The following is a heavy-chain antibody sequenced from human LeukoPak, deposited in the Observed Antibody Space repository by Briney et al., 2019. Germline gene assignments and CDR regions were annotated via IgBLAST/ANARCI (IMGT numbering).Heavy chain of an antibody. CDR3: ARGVTVTIYFNYYYYMDV. J-gene: IGHJ6*03. Sequence: ASVKVSCKASGYIFTGYYMHWVRQAPGQGLEWMGWINPNSGGTNYAQKFQGRVTMTRDTSISTAYMELSRLRSDDTAVYYCARGVTVTIYFNYYYYMDVWGKGTTVTVSS. V-gene: IGHV1-2*02. D-gene: IGHD4-17*01. CDR1: GYIFTGYY. CDR2: INPNSGGT.